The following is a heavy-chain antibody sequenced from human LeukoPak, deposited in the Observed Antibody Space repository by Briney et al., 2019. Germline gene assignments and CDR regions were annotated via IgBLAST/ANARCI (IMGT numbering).Heavy chain of an antibody. CDR1: GFTFSSYE. D-gene: IGHD4-17*01. CDR2: ISSSGSTI. V-gene: IGHV3-48*03. Sequence: GGSLRLSCAASGFTFSSYEMNWVRQATGKGLEWVSYISSSGSTIYYADSVKGRFTISRDNAKNSLYLQMNSLRAEDTAVYYCARGGDYGDYQRTYYFDYWGQGTLVTVSS. CDR3: ARGGDYGDYQRTYYFDY. J-gene: IGHJ4*02.